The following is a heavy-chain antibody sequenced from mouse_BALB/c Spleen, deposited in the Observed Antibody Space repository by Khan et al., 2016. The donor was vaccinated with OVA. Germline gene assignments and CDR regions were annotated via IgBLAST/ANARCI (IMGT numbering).Heavy chain of an antibody. CDR2: IWGDGST. CDR1: GFSLTGYG. Sequence: VQLQESGPGLVAPSQSLSITCTVSGFSLTGYGVNWVRQPPGKGLEWLGMIWGDGSTDYNSALKSRLGISKDNSKSQVFLKMHSLQTDDTARYYCARAYYGNYREAMDYWGQGTSGTVSS. CDR3: ARAYYGNYREAMDY. D-gene: IGHD2-10*01. V-gene: IGHV2-6-7*01. J-gene: IGHJ4*01.